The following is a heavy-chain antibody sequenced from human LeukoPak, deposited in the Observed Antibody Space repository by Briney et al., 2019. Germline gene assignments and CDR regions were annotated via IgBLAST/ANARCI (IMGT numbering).Heavy chain of an antibody. V-gene: IGHV3-33*01. CDR2: IWNDGSNK. D-gene: IGHD1-26*01. CDR3: ARDHSQVYYFDY. Sequence: GGSLRLSCAASGFTFSTYGIHWVRQAPGKGLEWVAVIWNDGSNKYYADSVKGRFTISRDNSKNTLYLQMNSLRAEDTAVYYCARDHSQVYYFDYWGQGTLVTVSS. CDR1: GFTFSTYG. J-gene: IGHJ4*02.